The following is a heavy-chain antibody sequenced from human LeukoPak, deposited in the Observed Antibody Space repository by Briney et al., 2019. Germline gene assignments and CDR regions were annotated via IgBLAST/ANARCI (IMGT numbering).Heavy chain of an antibody. D-gene: IGHD3-10*01. V-gene: IGHV4-39*01. CDR3: ARGRGVRGVHGMDV. J-gene: IGHJ6*02. CDR2: IYDSGST. Sequence: PSETLSLTCTVSGGSIRSSYYYWGWIRQPPGKGLEWIGSIYDSGSTYYNPSLKSRVTISVDTSKNQFSLKLNSVTAADTAVYYCARGRGVRGVHGMDVWGQGTTVTVSS. CDR1: GGSIRSSYYY.